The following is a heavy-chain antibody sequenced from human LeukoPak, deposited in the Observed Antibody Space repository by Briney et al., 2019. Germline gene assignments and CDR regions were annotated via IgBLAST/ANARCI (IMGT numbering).Heavy chain of an antibody. CDR3: AKSKPLAVAGYYFDY. D-gene: IGHD6-19*01. V-gene: IGHV3-30*18. CDR1: GFTFSSYG. Sequence: GRSLRLSCAASGFTFSSYGMHWVRQAPGKGLEWVAVISYDGSNKYYADSVKGRFTISRGNSKNTLYLQMNSLRAEDTAVYYCAKSKPLAVAGYYFDYWGQGTLVTVSS. CDR2: ISYDGSNK. J-gene: IGHJ4*02.